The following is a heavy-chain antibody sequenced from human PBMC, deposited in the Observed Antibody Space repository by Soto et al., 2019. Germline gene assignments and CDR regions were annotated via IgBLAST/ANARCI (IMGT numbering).Heavy chain of an antibody. V-gene: IGHV1-18*04. CDR1: GYTFTSYG. J-gene: IGHJ6*02. Sequence: ASVKVSCKASGYTFTSYGISWVRQAPGQGLEWMGWISAYNGNTNYAQKLQGRVTMTTDTSTSTAYMELRSLRSDDTAVYYCARGPFGDAARIGPRLYYYGMDVWGQGTTVTVSS. CDR2: ISAYNGNT. D-gene: IGHD6-6*01. CDR3: ARGPFGDAARIGPRLYYYGMDV.